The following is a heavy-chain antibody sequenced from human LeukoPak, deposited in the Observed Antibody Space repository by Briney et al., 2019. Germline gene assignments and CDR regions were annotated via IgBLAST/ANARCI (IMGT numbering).Heavy chain of an antibody. D-gene: IGHD5-18*01. CDR2: ISSNGGST. J-gene: IGHJ4*02. Sequence: GGSLRLSCSASGFTFSSYAMHWVRQAPGKGLEYISAISSNGGSTYYADSVKGRFTISRDNSKNTLYLQMSSLRAEDTAVYYCVTGYGVTYFGYWGQGTLVTVSS. CDR3: VTGYGVTYFGY. CDR1: GFTFSSYA. V-gene: IGHV3-64D*06.